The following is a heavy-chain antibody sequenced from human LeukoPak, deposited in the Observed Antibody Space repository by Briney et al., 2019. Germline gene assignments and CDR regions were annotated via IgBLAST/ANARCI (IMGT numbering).Heavy chain of an antibody. V-gene: IGHV1-24*01. CDR1: GYTLTELS. CDR3: ATMYYYDSSGYLVFVDY. CDR2: FDPEDGET. Sequence: ASVKVPCKVSGYTLTELSMHWVRQAPGKGLEWMGGFDPEDGETIYAQKFQGRVTMTEDTSTDTAYMELSSLRSEDTAVYYCATMYYYDSSGYLVFVDYWGQGTLVTVSS. J-gene: IGHJ4*02. D-gene: IGHD3-22*01.